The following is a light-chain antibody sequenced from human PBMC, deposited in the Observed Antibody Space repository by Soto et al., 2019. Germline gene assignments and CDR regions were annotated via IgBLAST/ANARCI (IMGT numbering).Light chain of an antibody. CDR1: QSVSSF. CDR2: DSF. CDR3: QQRSTWPLIFT. J-gene: IGKJ3*01. V-gene: IGKV3-11*01. Sequence: EIVLTQSPATLSLSPGERATLSCRASQSVSSFLAWYQQKPGQAPRLLIYDSFNRATSIPTRFSGSGSGTDFTLTISSLEPEDFAVYYCQQRSTWPLIFTFGPGTKVDIK.